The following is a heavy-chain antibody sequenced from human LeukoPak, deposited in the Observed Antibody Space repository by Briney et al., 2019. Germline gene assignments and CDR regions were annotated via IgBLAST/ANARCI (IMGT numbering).Heavy chain of an antibody. CDR2: INHSGST. Sequence: KPSETLSLTCAVYGGSFSGYYWSWIRQPPGKGLEWIGEINHSGSTNYNPSLKSRVTISVDTSKNQFSLKLSSVTAADTAVYYCERRGWSSWDWGQGTLVTVSS. CDR1: GGSFSGYY. J-gene: IGHJ4*02. D-gene: IGHD6-13*01. V-gene: IGHV4-34*01. CDR3: ERRGWSSWD.